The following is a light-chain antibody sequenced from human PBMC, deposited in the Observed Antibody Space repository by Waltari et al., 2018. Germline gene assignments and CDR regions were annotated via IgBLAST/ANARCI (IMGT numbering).Light chain of an antibody. Sequence: QPALTQHASVSESHRQSFTLSSTGTSSDIGAYDYVSWYQQHPGKAPKFLIYYFNTRPSGVSSRFSGSKFGNKAFLTISGLQAEDEADYYCSSFTTNTTRIFGGGTKLTVL. CDR3: SSFTTNTTRI. J-gene: IGLJ2*01. CDR1: SSDIGAYDY. V-gene: IGLV2-14*03. CDR2: YFN.